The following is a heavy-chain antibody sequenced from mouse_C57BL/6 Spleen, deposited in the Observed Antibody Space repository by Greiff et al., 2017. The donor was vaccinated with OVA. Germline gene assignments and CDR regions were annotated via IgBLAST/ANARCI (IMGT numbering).Heavy chain of an antibody. CDR1: GYTFTSYW. V-gene: IGHV1-64*01. Sequence: QVQLQQPGAELVKPGASVKLSCKASGYTFTSYWMHWVKQRPGQGLEWIGMIHPNSGSTNYNEKFKSKATLTVDKSSSTAYMQLSSLTSEDSAVYYCARGKGYPYYFDYWGQGTTLTVSS. D-gene: IGHD3-1*01. CDR3: ARGKGYPYYFDY. CDR2: IHPNSGST. J-gene: IGHJ2*01.